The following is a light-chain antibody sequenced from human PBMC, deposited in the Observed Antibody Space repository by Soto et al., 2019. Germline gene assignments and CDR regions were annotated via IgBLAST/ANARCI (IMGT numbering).Light chain of an antibody. CDR2: VAS. Sequence: DIQMTQSPSSLSASVGDRVTITCRASRGISNYVAWYQQKPGKVPKLLIYVASTLQSGVPSRFSGSGSGTDFTLTISSLQPEDVATSYCQKYNSAPLTLGGGTKVEIK. J-gene: IGKJ4*01. V-gene: IGKV1-27*01. CDR3: QKYNSAPLT. CDR1: RGISNY.